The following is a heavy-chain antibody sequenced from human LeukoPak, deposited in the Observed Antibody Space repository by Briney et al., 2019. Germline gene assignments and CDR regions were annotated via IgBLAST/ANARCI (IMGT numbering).Heavy chain of an antibody. CDR2: IYPGDSDT. D-gene: IGHD6-13*01. Sequence: GESLKISCKGSGYSFTSYWIGWVRQMPGKGLEWMGIIYPGDSDTRYSPSFQGQVTISADKSISTAYLQWSSLKASDTAMYYCARPGYSSSWPLGGKDDYWGQGTLVTVSS. J-gene: IGHJ4*02. CDR3: ARPGYSSSWPLGGKDDY. V-gene: IGHV5-51*01. CDR1: GYSFTSYW.